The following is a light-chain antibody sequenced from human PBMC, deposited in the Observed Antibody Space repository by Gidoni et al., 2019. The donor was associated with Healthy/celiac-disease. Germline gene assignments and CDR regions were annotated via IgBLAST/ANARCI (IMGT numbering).Light chain of an antibody. V-gene: IGLV3-1*01. CDR3: QAWDSSTAVVE. CDR2: QDS. J-gene: IGLJ2*01. CDR1: KLGDKY. Sequence: SYELTQPPSVSVSPGQTASITCSGDKLGDKYACWYQQKPGQSPVLVIYQDSKRPSGIPERFSGSNSGNTATLTISGTQAMDEADYYCQAWDSSTAVVEFGGGTKLTVL.